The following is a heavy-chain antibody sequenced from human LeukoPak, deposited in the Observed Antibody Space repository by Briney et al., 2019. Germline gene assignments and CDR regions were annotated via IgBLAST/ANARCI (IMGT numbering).Heavy chain of an antibody. CDR2: IYHSGST. D-gene: IGHD3-10*01. J-gene: IGHJ6*03. CDR1: GGSISSSNW. Sequence: TPSETLSLTCAVSGGSISSSNWWSWVRQPPGKGLEWIGEIYHSGSTNYNPSLKSRVTISVDTSKNQFSLKLSSVTAADTAVYYCARTDGDYYYYYMDVWGKGTTVTISS. V-gene: IGHV4-4*02. CDR3: ARTDGDYYYYYMDV.